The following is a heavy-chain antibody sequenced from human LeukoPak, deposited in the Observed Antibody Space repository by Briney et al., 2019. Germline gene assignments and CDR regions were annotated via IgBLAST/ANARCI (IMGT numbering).Heavy chain of an antibody. J-gene: IGHJ4*02. CDR1: GFSFGTSG. CDR3: ARAPGAYCGGDCYSGFDY. CDR2: IWYDGSNK. D-gene: IGHD2-21*02. Sequence: PGGSLRLSCAASGFSFGTSGMHWVRQAPGKGLEWVAVIWYDGSNKYYADSVKGRFTISRDNSKNTLYLQMNSLRAEDTAVYYCARAPGAYCGGDCYSGFDYWGQGTLVTVSS. V-gene: IGHV3-33*01.